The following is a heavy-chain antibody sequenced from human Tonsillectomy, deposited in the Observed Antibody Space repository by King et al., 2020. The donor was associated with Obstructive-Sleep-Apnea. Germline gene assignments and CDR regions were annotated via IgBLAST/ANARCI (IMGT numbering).Heavy chain of an antibody. CDR3: TRRGILGATTGYDY. J-gene: IGHJ4*02. CDR1: GFSFSGSA. CDR2: VSSKANNYAT. V-gene: IGHV3-73*01. Sequence: QLVQSGGGLVQPGGSLKLSCAASGFSFSGSAMHWVRQASGKGLEWVGRVSSKANNYATAYAASVTGRFTISRDDSRHTAYPQMNSLKTEDTAVYFCTRRGILGATTGYDYWGQGTLVTVSS. D-gene: IGHD1-26*01.